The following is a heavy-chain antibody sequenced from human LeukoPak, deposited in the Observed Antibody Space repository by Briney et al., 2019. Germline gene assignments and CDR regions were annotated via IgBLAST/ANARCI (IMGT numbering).Heavy chain of an antibody. V-gene: IGHV1-18*01. CDR3: ARDSFTMVRGVISDYYYYYMDV. CDR1: GYTFTSYG. CDR2: ISAYNGNT. D-gene: IGHD3-10*01. Sequence: ASVKVSCKASGYTFTSYGISWVRQAPGQGLEWMGWISAYNGNTNYAQKLQGRVTMTTDTSTSTAYMELRSLRSDDTAVYYCARDSFTMVRGVISDYYYYYMDVWGKGTTVTVSS. J-gene: IGHJ6*03.